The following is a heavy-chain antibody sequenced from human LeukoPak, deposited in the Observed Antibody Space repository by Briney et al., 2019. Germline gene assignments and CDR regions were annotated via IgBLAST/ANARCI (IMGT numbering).Heavy chain of an antibody. CDR3: AKIAYGANFFDY. CDR2: ISTYNGNT. Sequence: ASVNVSCKASGYTFTNYDINWVRQAPGQGLEWMGWISTYNGNTNYAEKVQGRVTMTTDTSTSTVYMELRSLRSDDTAVYYCAKIAYGANFFDYWGQGTLVTVSS. J-gene: IGHJ4*02. V-gene: IGHV1-18*01. CDR1: GYTFTNYD. D-gene: IGHD4/OR15-4a*01.